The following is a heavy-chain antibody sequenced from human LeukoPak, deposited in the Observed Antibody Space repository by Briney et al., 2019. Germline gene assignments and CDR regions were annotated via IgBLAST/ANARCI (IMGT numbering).Heavy chain of an antibody. V-gene: IGHV1-2*02. D-gene: IGHD2/OR15-2a*01. CDR1: GYTFTGYY. CDR3: ARDPIVQAGYYYGMDV. CDR2: INPDSGGR. Sequence: ASVKVSCKASGYTFTGYYLHWVRQAPGQGLEWMGWINPDSGGRNYAQKFKGRVTMTRDTSITTAYMELSGLRSNDTAVYYCARDPIVQAGYYYGMDVWGQGTTVTVSS. J-gene: IGHJ6*02.